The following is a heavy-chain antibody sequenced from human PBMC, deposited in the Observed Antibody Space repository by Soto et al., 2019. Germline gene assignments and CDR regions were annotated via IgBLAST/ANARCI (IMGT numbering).Heavy chain of an antibody. J-gene: IGHJ4*02. V-gene: IGHV3-23*01. CDR1: GLTFSSSA. CDR2: ISGSGRST. CDR3: ASGGPDSSGYYFDY. D-gene: IGHD3-22*01. Sequence: PGGSLRLSCAASGLTFSSSAMSWVRRAPGKGLEWVSGISGSGRSTYYADSVKGRFTISRDNSKNTLHLQMNSMRAEDTAVYYCASGGPDSSGYYFDYWGQGTLVTVSS.